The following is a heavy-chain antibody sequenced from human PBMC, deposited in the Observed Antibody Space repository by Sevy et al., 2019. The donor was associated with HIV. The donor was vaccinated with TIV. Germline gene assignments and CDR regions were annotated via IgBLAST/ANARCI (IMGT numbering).Heavy chain of an antibody. CDR3: AGGGIAVAGPYYYYYYGMDV. J-gene: IGHJ6*02. CDR1: GGSISSYY. CDR2: IYTGGST. V-gene: IGHV4-4*07. Sequence: SETLSLTCTVSGGSISSYYWSWIRQPAGKGLEWIGRIYTGGSTNYNPSLKSRVTMSVDTSKNQFALKLSSVTAADTAVYYCAGGGIAVAGPYYYYYYGMDVWGQGTTVTVSS. D-gene: IGHD6-19*01.